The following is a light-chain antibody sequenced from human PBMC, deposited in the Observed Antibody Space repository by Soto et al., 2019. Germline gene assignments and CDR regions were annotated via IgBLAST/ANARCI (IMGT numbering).Light chain of an antibody. V-gene: IGKV1-39*01. J-gene: IGKJ1*01. CDR1: HDIRDS. CDR3: QQSYSLPVWT. Sequence: IQMTQSPSSRSASVGDRITLTCQAIHDIRDSLNWYQTKPGKPPKLLISAATNLADGVPSRFGGSGSGTDFTLSVSSLQPEDFATYYGQQSYSLPVWTFGQGTKVDIK. CDR2: AAT.